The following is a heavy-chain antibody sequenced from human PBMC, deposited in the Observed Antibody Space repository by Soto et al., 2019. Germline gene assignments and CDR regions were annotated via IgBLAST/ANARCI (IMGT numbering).Heavy chain of an antibody. CDR2: ISAYNGNT. V-gene: IGHV1-18*04. CDR1: GYNFTSYG. J-gene: IGHJ3*02. Sequence: ASVKVSCKASGYNFTSYGISWVRKAPGQGLEWMGWISAYNGNTNNAQKLQGRVTMTTDTSTSTAYMELRSLRSDDTDVYYCARGWSGSYLPFDIWGEGTMVTVSS. CDR3: ARGWSGSYLPFDI. D-gene: IGHD1-26*01.